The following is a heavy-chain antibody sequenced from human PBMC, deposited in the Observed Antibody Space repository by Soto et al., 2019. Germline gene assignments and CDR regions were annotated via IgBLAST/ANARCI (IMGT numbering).Heavy chain of an antibody. J-gene: IGHJ3*02. Sequence: ASVKVSCNSSGYIFTNYVISWVRQAPGHGLEWMGWISTYNQNTNYAQKLQGRVTMTTDTSTDTAYMELRSLRSDDTAVYYCARVVTQVLHYCDRSGYSWAFDIWGQGAMVTVSS. D-gene: IGHD3-22*01. CDR3: ARVVTQVLHYCDRSGYSWAFDI. V-gene: IGHV1-18*01. CDR1: GYIFTNYV. CDR2: ISTYNQNT.